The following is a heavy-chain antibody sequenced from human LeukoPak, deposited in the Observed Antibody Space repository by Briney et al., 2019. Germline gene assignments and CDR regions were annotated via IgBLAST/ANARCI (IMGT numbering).Heavy chain of an antibody. CDR2: IKSKAYNYAT. D-gene: IGHD4-17*01. CDR1: GFTFSGST. V-gene: IGHV3-73*01. Sequence: PGGSLRLSCAASGFTFSGSTLTWVRQASGKGPEWFGHIKSKAYNYATAYNASVNGRFTISRDDSKNTAYLQTNGLKTEDTAVYYCTAQREYGDYPKWGQGTLVTVSS. CDR3: TAQREYGDYPK. J-gene: IGHJ4*02.